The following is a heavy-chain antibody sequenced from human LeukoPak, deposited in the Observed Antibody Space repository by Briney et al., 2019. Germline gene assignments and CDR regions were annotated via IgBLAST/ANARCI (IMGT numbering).Heavy chain of an antibody. CDR2: IYYSGST. CDR1: GFTFSSYA. Sequence: GSLRLSCAASGFTFSSYAMSWIRQPPGKGLEWIGYIYYSGSTNYNPSLKSRVTISVDTSKNQFSLKLSSVTAADTAVYYCARVRYDLRYYYYYYYMDVWGKGTTVTVSS. V-gene: IGHV4-59*01. D-gene: IGHD3-3*01. J-gene: IGHJ6*03. CDR3: ARVRYDLRYYYYYYYMDV.